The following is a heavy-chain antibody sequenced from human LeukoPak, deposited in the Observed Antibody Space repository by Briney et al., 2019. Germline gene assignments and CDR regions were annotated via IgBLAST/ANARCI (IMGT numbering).Heavy chain of an antibody. D-gene: IGHD5-12*01. Sequence: GASVKVSCKASGGTFSSYAISWVRQAPGQGLEWMGWINPNSGGTNYAQKFQGRVTMTRDTSISTAYMELSRLRSDDTAVYYCARAVVARWSPFGYWGQGTLVTVSS. CDR2: INPNSGGT. CDR1: GGTFSSYA. J-gene: IGHJ4*02. V-gene: IGHV1-2*02. CDR3: ARAVVARWSPFGY.